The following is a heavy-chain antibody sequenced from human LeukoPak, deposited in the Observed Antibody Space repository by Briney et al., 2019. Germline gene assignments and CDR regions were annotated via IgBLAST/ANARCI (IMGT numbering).Heavy chain of an antibody. CDR2: IWYDGSNK. CDR1: GFTFSSYG. V-gene: IGHV3-33*06. CDR3: AKEQELHSSSWDSALYY. D-gene: IGHD6-13*01. Sequence: GGSLRLSCASSGFTFSSYGMHWVRQAPGKGLEWGAVIWYDGSNKYYADSVKGRFTISRDNSKNTLYLQMNSLRAEDTAVYYCAKEQELHSSSWDSALYYWGQGTLVTVSS. J-gene: IGHJ4*02.